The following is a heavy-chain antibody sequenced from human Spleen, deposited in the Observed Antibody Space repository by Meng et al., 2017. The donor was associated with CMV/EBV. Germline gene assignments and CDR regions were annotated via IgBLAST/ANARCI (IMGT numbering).Heavy chain of an antibody. V-gene: IGHV2-5*01. D-gene: IGHD3-3*01. Sequence: LHTTGVGVGWLRPPPGKALEFLLLLYWNGDQRFSPSLRSRLTIAKDTSKNQVVLSMTNMAPVDTATYYCAHSRVTIFGVVITHYWFDPWGQGTLVTVSS. CDR2: LYWNGDQ. J-gene: IGHJ5*02. CDR1: LHTTGVG. CDR3: AHSRVTIFGVVITHYWFDP.